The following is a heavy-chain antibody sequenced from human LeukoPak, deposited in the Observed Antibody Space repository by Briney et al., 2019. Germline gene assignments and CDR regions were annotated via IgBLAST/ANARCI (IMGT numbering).Heavy chain of an antibody. CDR3: ARINVLDASDI. CDR2: IYYSGST. CDR1: GGSISSGGYY. J-gene: IGHJ3*02. V-gene: IGHV4-61*08. D-gene: IGHD2/OR15-2a*01. Sequence: SETLSLTCAVSGGSISSGGYYWSWIRQPPGKGLEWIGYIYYSGSTNYNPSLKSRVTISVDTSKNQLSLKLSSVTAADTAVYYCARINVLDASDIWGQGTMVTVSS.